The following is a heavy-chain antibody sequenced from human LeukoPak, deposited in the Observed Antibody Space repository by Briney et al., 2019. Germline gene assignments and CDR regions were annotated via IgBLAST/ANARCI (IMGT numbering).Heavy chain of an antibody. V-gene: IGHV1-2*02. CDR1: GYTFTGYY. CDR3: AREYGSGSCTGIDY. J-gene: IGHJ4*02. D-gene: IGHD3-10*01. Sequence: ASVKVSCKASGYTFTGYYMHWVRQAPGQGLEWMGWINPNSGGTNYAQKFQGRVTMTRDTSISTAYMELSRLRSDDTAVYYCAREYGSGSCTGIDYWGQGTLVTVSS. CDR2: INPNSGGT.